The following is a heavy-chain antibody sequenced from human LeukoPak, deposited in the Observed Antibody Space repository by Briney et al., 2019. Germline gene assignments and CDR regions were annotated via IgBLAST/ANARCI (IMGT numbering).Heavy chain of an antibody. J-gene: IGHJ6*03. CDR2: ISYDGSNK. CDR1: GFTFSSYG. V-gene: IGHV3-30*03. CDR3: ARRAYYYYMDV. Sequence: GGSLRLSCAASGFTFSSYGMHWVRQAPGKGLEWVAVISYDGSNKYYADSVKGRFTISRDNSKNTLYLQMNSLRAEDTAVYYCARRAYYYYMDVWGKGTTVTTSS.